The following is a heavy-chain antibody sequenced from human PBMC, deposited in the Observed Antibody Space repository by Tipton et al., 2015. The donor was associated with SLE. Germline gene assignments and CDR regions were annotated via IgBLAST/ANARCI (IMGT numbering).Heavy chain of an antibody. D-gene: IGHD3-3*01. Sequence: TLSLTCAVYGGSFSGYYWSWIRQPPGEGLEWIGEINHSGSTNYNPSLKSRVTISVDTSKNQFSLKLSSVTAADTAVYYCATLKFFGELGIGRDYWGQGTLVTVSS. CDR1: GGSFSGYY. CDR2: INHSGST. CDR3: ATLKFFGELGIGRDY. V-gene: IGHV4-34*01. J-gene: IGHJ4*02.